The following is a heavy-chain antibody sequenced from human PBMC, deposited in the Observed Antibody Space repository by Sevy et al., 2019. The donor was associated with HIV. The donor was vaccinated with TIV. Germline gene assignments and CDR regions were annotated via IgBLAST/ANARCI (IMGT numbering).Heavy chain of an antibody. CDR3: VREGVGGYSYSLDC. J-gene: IGHJ4*02. D-gene: IGHD5-18*01. CDR2: MKEDGSER. V-gene: IGHV3-7*01. Sequence: GGSLRLSCAASGLSFRRYELNWVRQAPGKGLEWVATMKEDGSERNYVDSVKGRFTISRDNAKNSLYLQMNSLRAEDTAVYYCVREGVGGYSYSLDCWGQGTLVTVSS. CDR1: GLSFRRYE.